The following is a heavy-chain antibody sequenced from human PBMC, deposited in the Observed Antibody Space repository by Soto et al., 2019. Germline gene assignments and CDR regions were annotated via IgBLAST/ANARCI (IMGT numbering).Heavy chain of an antibody. Sequence: GASVKVSCKASGFTFTSSAVQCVRQARGQRLEWIGWIVVGGGNTNYAQKFQERVTITRDMSTSTAYMELSSLRSEDTAVYYCAADLLGYYDFWSGHYYVNGMAVWGQGTTVTVSS. V-gene: IGHV1-58*01. CDR1: GFTFTSSA. D-gene: IGHD3-3*01. CDR3: AADLLGYYDFWSGHYYVNGMAV. J-gene: IGHJ6*02. CDR2: IVVGGGNT.